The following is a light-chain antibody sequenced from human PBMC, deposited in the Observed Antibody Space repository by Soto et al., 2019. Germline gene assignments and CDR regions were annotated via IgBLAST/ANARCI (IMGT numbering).Light chain of an antibody. Sequence: QSALTQPASVSGSPGQSITISCTGSSSDVENYNVVSWYQQPPGKAPKLIIYEDNKRPSGVSNRFSGSKSGDTASLTISGLQAEDESAYYCSSFAGGVIFGGGTKVTVL. CDR1: SSDVENYNV. CDR3: SSFAGGVI. V-gene: IGLV2-23*01. CDR2: EDN. J-gene: IGLJ2*01.